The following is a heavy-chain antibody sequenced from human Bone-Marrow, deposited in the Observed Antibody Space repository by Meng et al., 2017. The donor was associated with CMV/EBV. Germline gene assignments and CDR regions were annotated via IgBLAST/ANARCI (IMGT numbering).Heavy chain of an antibody. CDR3: ASPDIVVVPAAKLRGVGMDV. D-gene: IGHD2-2*01. CDR1: GLTFSYYY. J-gene: IGHJ6*02. Sequence: GESLKTSCAASGLTFSYYYMRWVRQAPGKGLEWVSYISSSGSTIYYADSVKGRFTISRDNAKNSLYLQMNSLRAEDTAVYYCASPDIVVVPAAKLRGVGMDVWGQGTTVTVSS. V-gene: IGHV3-11*04. CDR2: ISSSGSTI.